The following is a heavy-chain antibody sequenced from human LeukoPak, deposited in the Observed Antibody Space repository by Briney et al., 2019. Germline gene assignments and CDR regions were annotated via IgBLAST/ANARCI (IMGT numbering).Heavy chain of an antibody. J-gene: IGHJ4*02. CDR1: GFTFSSYG. CDR2: IRYDGSNK. Sequence: GGSLRLSCAASGFTFSSYGMHWVRQAPGKGLEWVAFIRYDGSNKYYADSVKGRFTISRDNSKNTLYLQMNSLRAEDTAVYYCAKAPYGAAKHNYYFDYWGQGTLVTVSS. CDR3: AKAPYGAAKHNYYFDY. V-gene: IGHV3-30*02. D-gene: IGHD1-1*01.